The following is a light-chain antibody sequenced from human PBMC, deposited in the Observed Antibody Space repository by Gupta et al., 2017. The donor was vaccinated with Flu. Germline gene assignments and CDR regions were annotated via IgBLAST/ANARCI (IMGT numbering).Light chain of an antibody. J-gene: IGKJ2*01. Sequence: DIQMTQSPSSLSASVGDRVFITCRASHDIGRFLTWFQQKPGKAPKTLIYGASGLRAGVPSRFSANGSGTDFNLTITGLQPEDIATYFCHQYENWYAFGQGTGVEIK. CDR3: HQYENWYA. CDR2: GAS. CDR1: HDIGRF. V-gene: IGKV1-16*01.